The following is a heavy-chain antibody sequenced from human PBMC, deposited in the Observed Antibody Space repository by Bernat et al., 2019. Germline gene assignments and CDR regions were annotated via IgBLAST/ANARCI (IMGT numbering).Heavy chain of an antibody. D-gene: IGHD3-10*01. V-gene: IGHV4-34*01. J-gene: IGHJ3*02. Sequence: QVQLQQWGAGLLKPSETLSLTCAADGGSFSGYYWSWIRQPPGKGLEWIGEINHSGSTNYNPSLKSRVTISVDTSKTHFSLKLLSVTAADTAVYYCAREGAGFGEFDDAFDIWGQGTMVTVSS. CDR1: GGSFSGYY. CDR3: AREGAGFGEFDDAFDI. CDR2: INHSGST.